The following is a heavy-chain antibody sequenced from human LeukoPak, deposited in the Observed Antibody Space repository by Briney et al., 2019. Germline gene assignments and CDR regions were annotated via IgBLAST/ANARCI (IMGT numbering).Heavy chain of an antibody. J-gene: IGHJ4*02. Sequence: GGTLRLSSAVSGITLRDYGMSTVPQSAGNQLECCAGISNSGGRTNYADSVKGRFTISRDNPKNTLYLQMNSLRAEDTAVYFCAKRGVVIRVILVGFHKEAYYFDSWGQGALVTVSS. CDR3: AKRGVVIRVILVGFHKEAYYFDS. D-gene: IGHD3-22*01. CDR2: ISNSGGRT. V-gene: IGHV3-23*01. CDR1: GITLRDYG.